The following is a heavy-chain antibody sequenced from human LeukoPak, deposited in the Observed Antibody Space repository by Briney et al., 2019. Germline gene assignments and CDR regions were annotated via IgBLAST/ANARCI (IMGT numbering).Heavy chain of an antibody. CDR2: ISYDGSNK. CDR1: GFTFSSYG. D-gene: IGHD2-2*01. V-gene: IGHV3-30*18. Sequence: TGGSLRLSCAASGFTFSSYGMHWVRQAPGKGLEWVAVISYDGSNKYYADSVKGRFTISRDNSKNTLYLQMNSLRAEDTAVYYCAKGGIVVVPAVIVYYYYGMDVWGQGTTVTVSS. J-gene: IGHJ6*02. CDR3: AKGGIVVVPAVIVYYYYGMDV.